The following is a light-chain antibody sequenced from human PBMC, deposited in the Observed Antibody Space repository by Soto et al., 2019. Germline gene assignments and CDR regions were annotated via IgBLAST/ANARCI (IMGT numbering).Light chain of an antibody. Sequence: DIQMTQSPSSLSASVGDRVTITCRASQVINNYLAWYQQKPGKVPKLLIYAASALPSGVPSLFSSSGSGTDFTLTISSLQAEDVATYYCQKYNSAPFTFGPGTKVDIK. CDR1: QVINNY. CDR3: QKYNSAPFT. V-gene: IGKV1-27*01. J-gene: IGKJ3*01. CDR2: AAS.